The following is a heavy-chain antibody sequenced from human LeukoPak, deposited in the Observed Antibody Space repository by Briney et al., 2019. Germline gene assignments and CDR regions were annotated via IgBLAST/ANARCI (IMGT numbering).Heavy chain of an antibody. CDR2: MNPNSGNT. CDR1: GYTLTSYD. J-gene: IGHJ4*02. V-gene: IGHV1-8*01. Sequence: ASVKVSCKAFGYTLTSYDINWVRQATGQGLEWMGWMNPNSGNTGYAQKFQGRITMTRNTSISTAYMELSSLTSEDTAVYYCARIAAAGNRRLNYWGQGTLVTVSS. D-gene: IGHD6-13*01. CDR3: ARIAAAGNRRLNY.